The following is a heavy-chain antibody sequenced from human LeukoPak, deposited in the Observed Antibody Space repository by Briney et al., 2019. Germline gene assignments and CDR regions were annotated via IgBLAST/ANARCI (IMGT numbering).Heavy chain of an antibody. CDR3: ARVWAYCSSTSCYRLDFDY. CDR2: INPNSGGT. CDR1: GYTFTGYY. Sequence: ASVKVSCKASGYTFTGYYMHWVRRAPGQGLEWMGWINPNSGGTNYAQKFQGRVTMTRDTSISTAYMELSRLRSDDTAVYYCARVWAYCSSTSCYRLDFDYWGQGTLVTVSS. V-gene: IGHV1-2*02. D-gene: IGHD2-2*02. J-gene: IGHJ4*02.